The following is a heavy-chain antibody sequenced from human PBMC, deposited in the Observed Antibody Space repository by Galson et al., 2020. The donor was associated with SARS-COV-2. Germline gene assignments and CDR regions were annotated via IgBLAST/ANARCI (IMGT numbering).Heavy chain of an antibody. CDR3: ARDLDYYGMDV. V-gene: IGHV3-53*01. Sequence: GGSLRLSCAASGFTVSSNYMSWVRQAPGKGLEWVSVIYSGGSTYYADSVKGRFTISRDNSKNTLYLQMNSMRAEDKAVYYCARDLDYYGMDVWGQGTTVTVSS. J-gene: IGHJ6*02. CDR2: IYSGGST. CDR1: GFTVSSNY.